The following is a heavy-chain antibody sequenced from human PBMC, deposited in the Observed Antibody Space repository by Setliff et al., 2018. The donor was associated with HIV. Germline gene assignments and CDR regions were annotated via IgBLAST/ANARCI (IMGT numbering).Heavy chain of an antibody. CDR1: GGSVTSYY. CDR2: ISISGDT. D-gene: IGHD4-4*01. J-gene: IGHJ4*02. CDR3: ARDPTTGVDY. V-gene: IGHV4-4*07. Sequence: PSETLSLTCTVSGGSVTSYYWSWSRQPAGKRLEWIGRISISGDTNYNPSLKSRATMSLDTSKNQFSLKLNSVTAADTAMYYCARDPTTGVDYWGQGTLVTVSS.